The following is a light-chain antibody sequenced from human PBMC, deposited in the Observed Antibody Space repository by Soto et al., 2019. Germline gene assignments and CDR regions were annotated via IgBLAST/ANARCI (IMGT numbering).Light chain of an antibody. CDR3: LQGTHWPPIT. V-gene: IGKV2D-30*01. CDR2: KVS. J-gene: IGKJ5*01. CDR1: QSLVYSDGNTY. Sequence: DVVMTQSPLSLPVTLGQPASISCRSSQSLVYSDGNTYLNWFQQRPGQSPRRLIYKVSNWHSGVPDSFSGSGSGTDFPLKISRVEAEDGGVYYCLQGTHWPPITFGQGTRLEI.